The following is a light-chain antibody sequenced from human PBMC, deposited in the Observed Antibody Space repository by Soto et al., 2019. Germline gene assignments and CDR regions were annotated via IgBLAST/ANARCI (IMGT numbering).Light chain of an antibody. CDR3: QHYGSPPFS. CDR1: QSVNSRH. J-gene: IGKJ2*03. V-gene: IGKV3-20*01. Sequence: IVLTQSPGALSLSPGERGTLSCRASQSVNSRHLAWYQQKPGQAPRLLFYGASSRATGTPDRFSGSGSGTDFTLTISRLEPEDFAVYYCQHYGSPPFSFGQGTKLEIK. CDR2: GAS.